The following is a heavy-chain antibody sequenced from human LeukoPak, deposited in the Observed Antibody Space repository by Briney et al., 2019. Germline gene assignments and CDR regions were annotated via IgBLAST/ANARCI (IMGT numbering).Heavy chain of an antibody. CDR1: GGSISSYY. D-gene: IGHD6-19*01. CDR3: ARQIGSGWYAPFDY. V-gene: IGHV4-59*08. J-gene: IGHJ4*02. CDR2: IYYSGST. Sequence: SEALSLTCTVSGGSISSYYWSWIRQPPGKGLEWIGYIYYSGSTNYNPSLKSRVTISVDTSKNQSSLKLSSVTAADTAVYYCARQIGSGWYAPFDYWGQGTLVTVSS.